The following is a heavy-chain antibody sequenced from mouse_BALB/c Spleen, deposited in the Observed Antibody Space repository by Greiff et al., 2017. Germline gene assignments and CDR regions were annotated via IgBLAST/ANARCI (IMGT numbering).Heavy chain of an antibody. CDR2: IDPANGNT. J-gene: IGHJ3*01. V-gene: IGHV14-3*02. Sequence: EVQLQQSGAELVKPGASVKLSCTASGFNIKDYDMHWVKQRPEQGLEWIGRIDPANGNTKYGPKIQGQATITADTSSNTAYLQLSSLTSEDTDVSYCARKYDCAISYWGQGTLVTVSA. D-gene: IGHD2-10*02. CDR1: GFNIKDYD. CDR3: ARKYDCAISY.